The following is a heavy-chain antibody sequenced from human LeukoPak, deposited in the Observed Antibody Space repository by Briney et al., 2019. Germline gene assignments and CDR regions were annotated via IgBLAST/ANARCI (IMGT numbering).Heavy chain of an antibody. J-gene: IGHJ3*01. D-gene: IGHD6-13*01. V-gene: IGHV1-18*01. CDR3: ARVRDSSNWWGALDV. CDR2: SSPNSDNR. CDR1: GYTFVTSS. Sequence: ASVNVSCKTSGYTFVTSSITWVRQAPGQRPEWVGWSSPNSDNRQYGQKFQGRITMTTDASTSTAYMELRSLRSDDTAVYYCARVRDSSNWWGALDVWGQETMITVSS.